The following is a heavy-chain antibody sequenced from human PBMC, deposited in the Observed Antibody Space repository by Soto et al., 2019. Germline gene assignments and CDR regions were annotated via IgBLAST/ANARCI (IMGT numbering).Heavy chain of an antibody. J-gene: IGHJ5*01. D-gene: IGHD3-16*01. CDR3: ARWKYSYADLPGDWFDS. CDR1: GASLTSGSYY. V-gene: IGHV4-61*01. CDR2: IYRSGST. Sequence: QVQLQESGPGLVRPSETLSLTCTVSGASLTSGSYYWSWVRQPPGKGLEWIAYIYRSGSTNYNPSLKSRATISVDTSKNQSSLRLTSVTPADTAMYYCARWKYSYADLPGDWFDSWGQGTLVTVSS.